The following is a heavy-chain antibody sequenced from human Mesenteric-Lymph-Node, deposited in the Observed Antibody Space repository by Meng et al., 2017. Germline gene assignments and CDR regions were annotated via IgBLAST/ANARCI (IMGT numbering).Heavy chain of an antibody. J-gene: IGHJ4*02. D-gene: IGHD2-21*01. Sequence: GGSLRLSCAASEFTFSDYYMHWVRQAPGGGLEPISAISGDGRDTYYADSVKGRFTISRDNSKNTLYLQMGSLRTEDTAIYYCARETQGDYDYWGQGTQVTVSS. CDR3: ARETQGDYDY. V-gene: IGHV3-64*02. CDR2: ISGDGRDT. CDR1: EFTFSDYY.